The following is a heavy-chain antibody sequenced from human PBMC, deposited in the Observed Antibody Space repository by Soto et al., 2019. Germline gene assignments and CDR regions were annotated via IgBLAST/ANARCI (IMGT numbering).Heavy chain of an antibody. CDR2: IIPIFGTA. V-gene: IGHV1-69*12. CDR3: AREGGSGNYRYYAMDV. J-gene: IGHJ6*02. D-gene: IGHD3-10*01. CDR1: VGTFSSYA. Sequence: QVQLVQSGAEVKKPGSSVKVCCKASVGTFSSYAISWVRQAPGQGLEWMGGIIPIFGTANYAQKFQGRVTITADESTSTAYMELSSLRSEDTAVYYCAREGGSGNYRYYAMDVWGQGTTVTVSS.